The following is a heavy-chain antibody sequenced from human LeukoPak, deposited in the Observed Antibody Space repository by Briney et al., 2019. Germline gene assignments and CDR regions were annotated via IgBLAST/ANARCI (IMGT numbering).Heavy chain of an antibody. D-gene: IGHD1-26*01. CDR3: ARGRPVGASTVEDY. CDR1: GFTFSSYW. Sequence: GGSLRLSCAASGFTFSSYWMHWVRQAPGKGLVWVSRINSDGSSTSYADSVKGRFTISRDNAKNTLYLQMNSLRAEDTAFYYCARGRPVGASTVEDYWGQGTLVTVSS. J-gene: IGHJ4*02. CDR2: INSDGSST. V-gene: IGHV3-74*01.